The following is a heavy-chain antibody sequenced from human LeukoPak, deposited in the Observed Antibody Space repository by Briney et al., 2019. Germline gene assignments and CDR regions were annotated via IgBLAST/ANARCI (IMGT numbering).Heavy chain of an antibody. CDR1: GYTFTSSD. V-gene: IGHV1-8*01. Sequence: ASVKVSCKASGYTFTSSDINWVRQATGQGLEWMGWMNPNSANIGYAQKVQGRVTMTRDTSINTAYMVLSSLRSEDTAVYYCARATSYYDSSGYYVYYFDSWGQGTLVTASS. D-gene: IGHD3-22*01. J-gene: IGHJ4*02. CDR2: MNPNSANI. CDR3: ARATSYYDSSGYYVYYFDS.